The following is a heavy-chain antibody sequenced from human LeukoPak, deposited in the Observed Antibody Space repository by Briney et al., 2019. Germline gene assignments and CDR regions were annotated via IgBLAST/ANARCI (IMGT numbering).Heavy chain of an antibody. Sequence: SETLSLTCAVYGGSFSGYYWSWIRQPPGKGLEWIGEINHSGSTNYNPSLKSRVTISVGTSKNQFSLKLSSVTAADTAVYYCAGGRLRVLVTSKNWFDPGGQGPLVTVSS. V-gene: IGHV4-34*01. CDR2: INHSGST. CDR3: AGGRLRVLVTSKNWFDP. CDR1: GGSFSGYY. J-gene: IGHJ5*02. D-gene: IGHD4-17*01.